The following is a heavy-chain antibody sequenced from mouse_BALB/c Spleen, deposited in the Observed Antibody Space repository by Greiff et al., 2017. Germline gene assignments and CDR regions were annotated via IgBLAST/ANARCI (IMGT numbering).Heavy chain of an antibody. J-gene: IGHJ2*01. CDR2: ISYSGST. CDR1: GYSITSDYA. Sequence: EVQLVESGPGLVKPSQSLSLTCTVTGYSITSDYAWNWIRQFPGNKLEWMGYISYSGSTSYNPSLKSRISITRDTSKNQFFLQLNSVTTEDTATYYCARWGLGQGYFDYWGQGTTLTVSS. D-gene: IGHD4-1*01. V-gene: IGHV3-2*02. CDR3: ARWGLGQGYFDY.